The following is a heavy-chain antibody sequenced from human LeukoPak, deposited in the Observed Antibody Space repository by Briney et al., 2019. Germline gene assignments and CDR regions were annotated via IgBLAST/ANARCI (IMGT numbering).Heavy chain of an antibody. CDR3: ARVAAARPRSYFDY. D-gene: IGHD6-6*01. V-gene: IGHV1-46*01. CDR2: INPSVGST. CDR1: GGTFSSYT. J-gene: IGHJ4*02. Sequence: GPSVKVSCKASGGTFSSYTISWVRQAPGQGLEWMGIINPSVGSTSYAQKFQGRVTMTRDTSTSTVYMELSSLRSEDTAVYYCARVAAARPRSYFDYWGQGTLVTVSS.